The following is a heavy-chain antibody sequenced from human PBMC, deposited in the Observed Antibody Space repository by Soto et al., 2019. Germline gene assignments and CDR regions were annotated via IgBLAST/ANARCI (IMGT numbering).Heavy chain of an antibody. Sequence: PSETLSLTCTVSGGSISSYYWSWIRQPPGKGLEWIGYIYYSGSTNYNPSLKSRVTISVDTSKNQFSLKLSSVTAADTAVYYCASAPFNNWFDPWGQGTLVTVSS. J-gene: IGHJ5*02. V-gene: IGHV4-59*01. CDR3: ASAPFNNWFDP. CDR1: GGSISSYY. CDR2: IYYSGST.